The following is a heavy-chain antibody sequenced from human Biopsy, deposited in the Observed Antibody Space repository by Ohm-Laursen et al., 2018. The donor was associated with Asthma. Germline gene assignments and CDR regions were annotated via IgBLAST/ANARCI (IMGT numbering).Heavy chain of an antibody. CDR1: GYTFTSYY. V-gene: IGHV1-46*01. Sequence: ASVKVSCKASGYTFTSYYMHWVRQAPGHGLEWMGMINPFGGSSNFAQKFQGRVTITADESTRTAYMELSSLRSEDTAVYYCATPPVGSISYFDSWGQGTLVTVSS. J-gene: IGHJ4*02. D-gene: IGHD1-26*01. CDR2: INPFGGSS. CDR3: ATPPVGSISYFDS.